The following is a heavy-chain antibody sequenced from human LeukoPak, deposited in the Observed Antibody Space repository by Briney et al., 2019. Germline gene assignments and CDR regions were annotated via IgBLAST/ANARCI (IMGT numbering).Heavy chain of an antibody. CDR2: ISGSGGRT. Sequence: GGSLRLSCAASGFSFNDYAMSWVRQAPGKGLEWVSVISGSGGRTSYADSVKGRFTISRDNSKNTLYLQVNSLRAEDTALYYCAKDRLSSPTAPRFDPWGQGTQVTVSS. CDR3: AKDRLSSPTAPRFDP. J-gene: IGHJ5*02. V-gene: IGHV3-23*01. D-gene: IGHD2/OR15-2a*01. CDR1: GFSFNDYA.